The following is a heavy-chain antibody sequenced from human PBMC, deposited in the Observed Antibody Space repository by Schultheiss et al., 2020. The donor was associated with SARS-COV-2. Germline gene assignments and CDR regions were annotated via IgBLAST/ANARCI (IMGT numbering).Heavy chain of an antibody. D-gene: IGHD1-26*01. CDR3: ASYRRGSYYEDSYDY. Sequence: SETLSLTCTVSGGSISSYYWSWIRQPPGKGLEWIGYIYYSGSTNYNPSLKSRVTISVDTSKNQFSLKLSSVTAADTAVYYCASYRRGSYYEDSYDYWGQGTLVTVSS. CDR1: GGSISSYY. J-gene: IGHJ4*02. V-gene: IGHV4-59*12. CDR2: IYYSGST.